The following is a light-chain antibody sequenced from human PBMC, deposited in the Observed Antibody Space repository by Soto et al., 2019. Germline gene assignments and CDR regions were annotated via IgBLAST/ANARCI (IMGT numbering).Light chain of an antibody. CDR2: AAS. CDR1: QSISSH. Sequence: DIQMTQSPSSLSASVGDRVTITCRASQSISSHLNWYQQRPGKAPELLIYAASSLQSGVPSRFSGSGSGTDFTLTISSLQPEDFATYYCQQSYSPLLTFGGGTKVEIK. CDR3: QQSYSPLLT. V-gene: IGKV1-39*01. J-gene: IGKJ4*01.